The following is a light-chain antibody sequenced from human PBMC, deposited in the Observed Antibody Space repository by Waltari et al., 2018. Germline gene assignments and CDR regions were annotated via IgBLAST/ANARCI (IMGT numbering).Light chain of an antibody. CDR1: QSITSN. CDR3: HQYNNWPGT. Sequence: PGESATLFCRASQSITSNLAWYQQKPGQAPRLLMYGASIRAPGIPARVSGSGSGTEFTLTISGLQSEDFAVYYCHQYNNWPGTFGQGTKLEIK. J-gene: IGKJ2*02. CDR2: GAS. V-gene: IGKV3-15*01.